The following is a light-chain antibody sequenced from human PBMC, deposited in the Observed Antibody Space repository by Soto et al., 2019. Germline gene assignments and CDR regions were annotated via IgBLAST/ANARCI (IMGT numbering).Light chain of an antibody. J-gene: IGLJ1*01. V-gene: IGLV2-14*01. Sequence: QSALTQPASVSGSPVQSITISCTGTSSDVGGYNYVSWYQQHPGKAPKLMIYEVSNRPSGVSNRFSGSKSGNTASLTISGLQAEDEADSYCSSYTSSSTLYVFGTGTKVTVL. CDR3: SSYTSSSTLYV. CDR2: EVS. CDR1: SSDVGGYNY.